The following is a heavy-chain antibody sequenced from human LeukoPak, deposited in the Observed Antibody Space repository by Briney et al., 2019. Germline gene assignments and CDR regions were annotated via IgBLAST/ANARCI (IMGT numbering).Heavy chain of an antibody. CDR3: ARSSLYGSGSYFDY. CDR1: GGTFSSYA. Sequence: ASVKVSCKASGGTFSSYAISWVRQAPGQGLEWMGGIIPIFGTANYAQKFQGRVTITTDESTSTAYMELSSLRSEDTAVYYCARSSLYGSGSYFDYWGQGTLVTVSS. V-gene: IGHV1-69*05. J-gene: IGHJ4*02. CDR2: IIPIFGTA. D-gene: IGHD3-10*01.